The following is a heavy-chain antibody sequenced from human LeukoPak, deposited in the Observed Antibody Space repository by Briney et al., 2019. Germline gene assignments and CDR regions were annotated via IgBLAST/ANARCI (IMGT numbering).Heavy chain of an antibody. D-gene: IGHD4-17*01. CDR1: GGSISGSSYY. CDR3: ARDYGQLDY. V-gene: IGHV4-39*02. Sequence: SETLSLTCTVSGGSISGSSYYWGWIRQPPGKGLEWIGSIYYSGSTYYNPSLKSRVTISVDTSKNQFSLKLNSVTATDTAVYYCARDYGQLDYWGQGTLVTVSS. CDR2: IYYSGST. J-gene: IGHJ4*02.